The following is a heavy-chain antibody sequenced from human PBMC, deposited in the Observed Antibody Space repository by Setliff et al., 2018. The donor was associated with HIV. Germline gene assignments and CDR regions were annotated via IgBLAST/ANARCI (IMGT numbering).Heavy chain of an antibody. CDR3: ARDDGGYNYAEAFDV. Sequence: SVKVSCKASGGTFSSYAISWVRQAPGQGLEWMGGIIPIFGTANYAQKFQGRVSLTIDTSASTAYMELRSLRSDDTAVYYCARDDGGYNYAEAFDVWGQGTMVTVSS. V-gene: IGHV1-69*05. CDR1: GGTFSSYA. D-gene: IGHD3-16*01. J-gene: IGHJ3*01. CDR2: IIPIFGTA.